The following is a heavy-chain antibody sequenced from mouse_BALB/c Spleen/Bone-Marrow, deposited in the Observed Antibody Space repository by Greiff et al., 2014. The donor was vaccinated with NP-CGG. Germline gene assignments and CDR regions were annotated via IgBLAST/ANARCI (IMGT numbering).Heavy chain of an antibody. CDR2: ISSGGSNT. V-gene: IGHV5-6*01. CDR1: GFTFSSYG. CDR3: ARHQRYYAMDY. J-gene: IGHJ4*01. Sequence: EVQGVESGGDLVKPGGSLKLSCAASGFTFSSYGMSWGRQTPDKRLEWVATISSGGSNTYYPDSVKGRFTISRDNATNTLYLQMSRLKAEDTAMYYCARHQRYYAMDYWGQGTSVTVSA.